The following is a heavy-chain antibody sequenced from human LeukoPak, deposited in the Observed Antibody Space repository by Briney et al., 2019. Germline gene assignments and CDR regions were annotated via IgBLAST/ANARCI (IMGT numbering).Heavy chain of an antibody. CDR2: IYSDGRT. D-gene: IGHD3-16*02. J-gene: IGHJ4*02. CDR1: GFTVSSNY. Sequence: PGGSLRLSCAASGFTVSSNYMSWVRQAPGKGLEWVSVIYSDGRTYYADSVKGRFTISRDNSKNTLYLQMNSLRAEDTAVYYCARGGVIVITQGSFDYWGRGTLVTVSS. V-gene: IGHV3-53*01. CDR3: ARGGVIVITQGSFDY.